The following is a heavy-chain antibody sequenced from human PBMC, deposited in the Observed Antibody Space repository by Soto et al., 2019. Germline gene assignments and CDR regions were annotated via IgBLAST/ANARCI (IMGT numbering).Heavy chain of an antibody. V-gene: IGHV1-46*03. J-gene: IGHJ4*02. CDR2: INPSGGGT. CDR1: GYTFTSYY. D-gene: IGHD2-2*01. Sequence: GASVKVSCKASGYTFTSYYMHWVRQAPGQGLEWMGIINPSGGGTSYAQKFQVRVTMTRDTSTSTVYMELSSLRSEDTAVYYCGRDFRNIVVVPTARGHLGYWGQGTLVTVSS. CDR3: GRDFRNIVVVPTARGHLGY.